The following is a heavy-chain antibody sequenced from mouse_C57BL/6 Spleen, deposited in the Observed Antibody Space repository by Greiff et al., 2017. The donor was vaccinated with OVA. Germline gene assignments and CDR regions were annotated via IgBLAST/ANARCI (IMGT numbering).Heavy chain of an antibody. CDR1: GYTFTDYE. D-gene: IGHD2-4*01. CDR2: IDPETGGT. J-gene: IGHJ2*01. CDR3: TTYDYYFDY. Sequence: VQLQQSGAELVRPGASVTLSCKASGYTFTDYEMHWVKQTPVHGLEWIGAIDPETGGTAYNQKFKGKAILTADKSSSTAYMELRSLTSEDSAVYYCTTYDYYFDYWGQGTTLTVSS. V-gene: IGHV1-15*01.